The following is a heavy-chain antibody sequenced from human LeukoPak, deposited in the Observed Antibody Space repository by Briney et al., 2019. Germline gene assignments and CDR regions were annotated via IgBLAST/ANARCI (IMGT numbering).Heavy chain of an antibody. J-gene: IGHJ4*02. CDR3: ARDNWGIDY. CDR2: IYYSGST. V-gene: IGHV4-61*01. D-gene: IGHD7-27*01. CDR1: GGSFSSGSYY. Sequence: SETLSLTCTVSGGSFSSGSYYWSWIRQPPGKGLEWIGYIYYSGSTNYNPSLKSRVTISVDTSKNQFSLKLSSVTAADTAVYYCARDNWGIDYWGQGTLVTVSS.